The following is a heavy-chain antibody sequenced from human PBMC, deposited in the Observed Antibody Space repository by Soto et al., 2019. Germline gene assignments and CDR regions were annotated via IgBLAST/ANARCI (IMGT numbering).Heavy chain of an antibody. Sequence: SETLSLTCRVSGGSVGTGAYYWSWIRQPPGKGLEWIGYTLYSGSPNYNPSLQSLQSRVTISVDTSRNQFSLRLTSVTAADTALYYCARHDYYHRTFDIWGQGTLVTVSS. CDR3: ARHDYYHRTFDI. D-gene: IGHD3-9*01. CDR1: GGSVGTGAYY. CDR2: TLYSGSP. V-gene: IGHV4-61*08. J-gene: IGHJ3*02.